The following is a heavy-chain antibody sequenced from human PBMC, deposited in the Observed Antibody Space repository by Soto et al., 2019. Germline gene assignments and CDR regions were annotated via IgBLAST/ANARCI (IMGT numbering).Heavy chain of an antibody. Sequence: QVQLQQSGPGLVKPSQTLSLTCTVSGGSISSGDYYWNWIRQHPEKGLEWIGSIHHRGNTYYSPSLESRISISIETSKNQFSLRLSSVTAADTAVYYCAREGGSYDSGGFLIRGAFDVWGQGTTVTVSP. CDR2: IHHRGNT. CDR3: AREGGSYDSGGFLIRGAFDV. J-gene: IGHJ3*01. D-gene: IGHD3-22*01. CDR1: GGSISSGDYY. V-gene: IGHV4-31*03.